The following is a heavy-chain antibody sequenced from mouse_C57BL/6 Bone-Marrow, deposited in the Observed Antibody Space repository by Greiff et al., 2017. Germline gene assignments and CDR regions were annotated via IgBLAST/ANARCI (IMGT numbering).Heavy chain of an antibody. Sequence: QVQLQQPGAELVRPGSSVKLSCKASGYTFTSYWMDWVKQRPGQGLEWIGNIYPSDSETHYNQKFTDKATLTVDKSSSTAYMQLSSLTSEDSAVYYCARWGYYSYYARDYWGQGTSVTVSS. CDR1: GYTFTSYW. CDR2: IYPSDSET. J-gene: IGHJ4*01. V-gene: IGHV1-61*01. CDR3: ARWGYYSYYARDY. D-gene: IGHD2-3*01.